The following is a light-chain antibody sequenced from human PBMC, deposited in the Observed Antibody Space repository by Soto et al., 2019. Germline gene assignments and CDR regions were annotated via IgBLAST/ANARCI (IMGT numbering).Light chain of an antibody. CDR3: QQSYNIPPIT. Sequence: DIPMTQSPSSLSASVGDRVTITCRASQDISNSLTWYQQKPGKPPKVLIYGASTLQGGVPSRFSGGGSGTEFTLTISSLQPEDFATYCQQSYNIPPITFGQGTRLEIK. J-gene: IGKJ5*01. CDR2: GAS. V-gene: IGKV1-39*01. CDR1: QDISNS.